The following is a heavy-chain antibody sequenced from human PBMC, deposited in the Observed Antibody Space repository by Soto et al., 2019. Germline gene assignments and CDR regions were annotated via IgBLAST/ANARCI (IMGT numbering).Heavy chain of an antibody. CDR1: GFTFCTYS. D-gene: IGHD3-9*01. Sequence: GGSLRLSCAASGFTFCTYSMNWVRQAPGKGLEWVSYITSSSTTVWYADSVKGRFTISRDNAENSLYLQMNSLRDEDTAVYYCARNDILNLWGQGTLVTVSS. J-gene: IGHJ1*01. CDR2: ITSSSTTV. CDR3: ARNDILNL. V-gene: IGHV3-48*02.